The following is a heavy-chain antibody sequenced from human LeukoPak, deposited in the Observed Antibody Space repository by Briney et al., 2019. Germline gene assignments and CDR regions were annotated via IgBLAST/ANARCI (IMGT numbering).Heavy chain of an antibody. J-gene: IGHJ4*02. D-gene: IGHD2-2*01. CDR3: ARLKVVPAACFDY. CDR2: IYYSGST. CDR1: GGSISSSSYY. Sequence: SETLSLTCTVSGGSISSSSYYWGWIRQPPGKGLEWIGSIYYSGSTYYNPSLKSRVTISVDTSKNQFSLKLSSVTAADTAVYYCARLKVVPAACFDYWGQGTLVTVSS. V-gene: IGHV4-39*01.